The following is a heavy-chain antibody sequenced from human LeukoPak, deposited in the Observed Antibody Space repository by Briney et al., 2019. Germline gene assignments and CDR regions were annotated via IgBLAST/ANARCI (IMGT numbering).Heavy chain of an antibody. J-gene: IGHJ4*02. CDR2: ISGYNGNT. CDR1: GYSFSTYA. Sequence: ASVKVSCKASGYSFSTYAITWVRQAPGQGLEWMGWISGYNGNTNYAQKFHDRVTMTTDTSTSTAYMELRSLTSDDTAVYYCARVDALVRLDFWGQGTLVTVSS. CDR3: ARVDALVRLDF. V-gene: IGHV1-18*01. D-gene: IGHD3-10*01.